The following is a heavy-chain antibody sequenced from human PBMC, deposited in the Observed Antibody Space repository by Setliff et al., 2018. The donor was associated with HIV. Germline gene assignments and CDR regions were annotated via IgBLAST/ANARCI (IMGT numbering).Heavy chain of an antibody. V-gene: IGHV1-3*01. D-gene: IGHD4-17*01. CDR3: ARDPTVTPGGQPYYYYGMDV. J-gene: IGHJ6*02. CDR1: GYTFTSYA. CDR2: INAGNGNT. Sequence: RASVKVSCKASGYTFTSYAMHWVRQAPGQRLEWMGWINAGNGNTKYSQKFQGRVTITRDTSASTAYMELSSLRSEDTAVYYCARDPTVTPGGQPYYYYGMDVWGQGTTVTVSS.